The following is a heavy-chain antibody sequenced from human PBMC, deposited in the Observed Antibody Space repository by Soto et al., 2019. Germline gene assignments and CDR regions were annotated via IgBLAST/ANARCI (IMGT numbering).Heavy chain of an antibody. D-gene: IGHD6-13*01. CDR1: GFTFSSYW. CDR3: ARDKQQLVPYYYYYGMDV. V-gene: IGHV3-7*01. CDR2: IKQDGSEK. J-gene: IGHJ6*02. Sequence: GGSLRLSCAASGFTFSSYWMSWVRQAPGKGLEWVANIKQDGSEKYYVDSVKGRFTISRDNAKNSLYLQMNSPRAEDTAVYYCARDKQQLVPYYYYYGMDVWGHGTTVTVSS.